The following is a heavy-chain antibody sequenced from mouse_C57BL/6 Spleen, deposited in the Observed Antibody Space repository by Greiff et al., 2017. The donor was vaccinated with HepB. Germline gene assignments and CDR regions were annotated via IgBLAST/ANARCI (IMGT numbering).Heavy chain of an antibody. CDR1: GYTFTDYY. V-gene: IGHV1-26*01. D-gene: IGHD1-1*01. Sequence: EVQLQQSGPELVKPGASVKISCKASGYTFTDYYMNWVKQSHGKSLEWIGDINPNNGGTSYNQKFKGKATLTVDKSSSTAYMELRSLTSEDSAVYYCARDGFGSSPWWYFDVWGTGTTVTVSS. CDR3: ARDGFGSSPWWYFDV. CDR2: INPNNGGT. J-gene: IGHJ1*03.